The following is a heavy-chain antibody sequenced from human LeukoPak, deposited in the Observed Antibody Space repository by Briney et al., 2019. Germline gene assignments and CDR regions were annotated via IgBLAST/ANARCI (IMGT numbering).Heavy chain of an antibody. CDR3: AKDPPGYSSSWPDY. J-gene: IGHJ4*02. CDR1: AFTFSSYA. CDR2: ISGDGGNT. Sequence: GGSLRLSCAASAFTFSSYAMHWVRQAPGKGLEYVSAISGDGGNTFYANSVKGRFTISRDNSKNTLYLQMGSLKVEDTAVYYCAKDPPGYSSSWPDYWGQGTLVTVSS. D-gene: IGHD6-13*01. V-gene: IGHV3-64*01.